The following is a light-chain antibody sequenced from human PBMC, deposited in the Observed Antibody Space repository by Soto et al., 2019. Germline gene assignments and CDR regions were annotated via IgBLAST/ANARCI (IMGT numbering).Light chain of an antibody. CDR2: EVS. CDR3: CSYAGSSTFSYV. CDR1: SSDVGTYNL. Sequence: QSVLTQPASVSGSPGQSITISCTGTSSDVGTYNLVSWYQQHPGKVPKLMIYEVSKRPSGVSNRFSGSKSGNTASLTISGLQTEDEADFYCCSYAGSSTFSYVFGTGTKVPVL. J-gene: IGLJ1*01. V-gene: IGLV2-23*02.